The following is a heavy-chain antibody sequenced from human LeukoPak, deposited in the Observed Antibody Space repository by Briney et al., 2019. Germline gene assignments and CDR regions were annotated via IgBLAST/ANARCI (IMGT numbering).Heavy chain of an antibody. CDR3: ARGRRLVIIYGYYFDY. J-gene: IGHJ4*02. D-gene: IGHD3-9*01. V-gene: IGHV4-39*01. CDR1: GGSISSSSYY. CDR2: IYYSGST. Sequence: SETLSLTCTVSGGSISSSSYYWGWIRQPPGKGLEWIGSIYYSGSTYYNPSLKSRVTISVDTSKNQFSLKLSSVTAADTAVYYCARGRRLVIIYGYYFDYWGQGTLVTVSS.